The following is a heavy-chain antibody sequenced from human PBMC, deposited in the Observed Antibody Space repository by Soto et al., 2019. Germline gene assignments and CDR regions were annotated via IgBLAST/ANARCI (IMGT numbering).Heavy chain of an antibody. V-gene: IGHV4-30-4*02. CDR1: GGSISSGDYY. CDR2: IYYSGST. Sequence: SETLSLTCTVSGGSISSGDYYWSWIRQPPGKGLEWIGYIYYSGSTHYNPSLKSRVTISVDTSKNQFSLKLSSVTAADTAVYYCARVFFTTAPPYYYYYMDVWRKGTTVTVSS. CDR3: ARVFFTTAPPYYYYYMDV. D-gene: IGHD3-22*01. J-gene: IGHJ6*03.